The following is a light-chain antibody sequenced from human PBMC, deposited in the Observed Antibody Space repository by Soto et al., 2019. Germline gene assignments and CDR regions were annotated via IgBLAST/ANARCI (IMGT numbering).Light chain of an antibody. J-gene: IGLJ3*02. CDR1: SSNIGAGYD. V-gene: IGLV1-40*01. Sequence: QSVLTQPPSVSGAPGQRVTISCTGSSSNIGAGYDVNWYQQLPGTAPKLLIYGNSHRPSGVPDRFSGSKSGTSASLAITGLQAEDEADYYCQSYESNFWVFGGGTKLTVL. CDR2: GNS. CDR3: QSYESNFWV.